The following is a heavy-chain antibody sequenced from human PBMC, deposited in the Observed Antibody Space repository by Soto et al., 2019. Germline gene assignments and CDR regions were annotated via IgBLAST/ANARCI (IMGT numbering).Heavy chain of an antibody. V-gene: IGHV3-33*01. CDR1: GFTFSSYG. CDR2: IWYDGSNK. Sequence: QVQLVESGGGVVQPGRSLRLSCAASGFTFSSYGMHWVRQAPGKGLEWVAVIWYDGSNKYYADSVKGRFTISRDNSKNTLYLQMNSLRAEDTAVYYCARDLIPSCSSTSCYGPLPGDYWGQGTLVTVSS. D-gene: IGHD2-2*01. J-gene: IGHJ4*02. CDR3: ARDLIPSCSSTSCYGPLPGDY.